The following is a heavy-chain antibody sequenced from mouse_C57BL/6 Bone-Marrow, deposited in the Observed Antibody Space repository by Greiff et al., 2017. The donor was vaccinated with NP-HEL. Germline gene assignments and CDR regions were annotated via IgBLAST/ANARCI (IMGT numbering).Heavy chain of an antibody. V-gene: IGHV5-6*01. Sequence: EVQLVESGGDLVKPGGSLKLSCAASGFTFSSYGMSWVRQTPDKRLEWVATISSGGSYTYYPDSVKGRFTISRDNAKNTLYLQMSSLKSEDTAMYYCARTDLYAMDYWGQGTSVTVSS. J-gene: IGHJ4*01. CDR3: ARTDLYAMDY. CDR1: GFTFSSYG. CDR2: ISSGGSYT.